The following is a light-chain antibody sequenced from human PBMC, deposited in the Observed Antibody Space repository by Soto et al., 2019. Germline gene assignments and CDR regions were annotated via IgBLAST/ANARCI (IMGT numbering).Light chain of an antibody. J-gene: IGKJ5*01. V-gene: IGKV1-5*03. CDR2: KAS. Sequence: IQMTQSPSALSASVGDRVTFTCRASQSISTWLAWYQQKPGKAPKLLIYKASTLEVGVPSRFSGSGFGTDFTLTISSLQPEDSAIYYCQQADTFPITFGQGTRLEI. CDR1: QSISTW. CDR3: QQADTFPIT.